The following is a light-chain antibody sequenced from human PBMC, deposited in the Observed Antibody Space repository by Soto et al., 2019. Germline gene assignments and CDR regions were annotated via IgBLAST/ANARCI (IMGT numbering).Light chain of an antibody. Sequence: SYELTQPPSVSVSPGQTASITCSGDKLGDKYACWYQQKQGQSPVLVIYQDSKRPSGIPERFSGSNSGNTATLTISGTQAMDEADYYCQAWDSSTLYVFGTGTKLTVL. J-gene: IGLJ1*01. V-gene: IGLV3-1*01. CDR2: QDS. CDR3: QAWDSSTLYV. CDR1: KLGDKY.